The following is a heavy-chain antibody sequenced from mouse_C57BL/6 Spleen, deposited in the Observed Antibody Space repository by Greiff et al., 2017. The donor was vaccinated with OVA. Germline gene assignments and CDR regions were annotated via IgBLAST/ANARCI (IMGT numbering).Heavy chain of an antibody. D-gene: IGHD1-1*01. CDR3: TRRGPVVADY. CDR2: IDPETGGT. V-gene: IGHV1-15*01. J-gene: IGHJ2*01. CDR1: GYTFTDYE. Sequence: VQLQESGAELVRPGASVTLSCKASGYTFTDYEMHWVKQTPVHGLEWIGAIDPETGGTAYNQKFKGKAILTADKSSSTAYMELRSLTSEDSAVYDCTRRGPVVADYWGQGTTLTVSS.